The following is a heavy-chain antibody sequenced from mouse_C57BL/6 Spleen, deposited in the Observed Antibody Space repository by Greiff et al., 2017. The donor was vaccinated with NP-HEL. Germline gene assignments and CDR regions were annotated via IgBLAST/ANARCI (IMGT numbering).Heavy chain of an antibody. V-gene: IGHV1-7*01. J-gene: IGHJ4*01. D-gene: IGHD1-1*01. CDR3: ARDSTTVMVTGSYSMDY. CDR2: INPSSGYT. Sequence: QVQLQQSGAELAKPGASVKLSCKASGYTFTSYWMHWVKQRPGQGLEWIGYINPSSGYTKYNQKFKDKATLTADKSSSTAYMQLSSLTYEDSAVYYCARDSTTVMVTGSYSMDYWGKGTSVTVSS. CDR1: GYTFTSYW.